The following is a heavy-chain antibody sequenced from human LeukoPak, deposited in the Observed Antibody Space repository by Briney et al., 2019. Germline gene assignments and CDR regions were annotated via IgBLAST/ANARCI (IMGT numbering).Heavy chain of an antibody. CDR3: AKDTDYGDHTVDY. CDR1: GFTFSSYG. D-gene: IGHD4-17*01. V-gene: IGHV3-30*18. J-gene: IGHJ4*02. CDR2: ISYDGTNK. Sequence: PGGSLRLSCAASGFTFSSYGIHWVRQAPGKGLEWVAIISYDGTNKYYGDSVKGRFTISRDNSKNTLYPQMNSLRVEDTDVYYCAKDTDYGDHTVDYWGQGTLVTVSS.